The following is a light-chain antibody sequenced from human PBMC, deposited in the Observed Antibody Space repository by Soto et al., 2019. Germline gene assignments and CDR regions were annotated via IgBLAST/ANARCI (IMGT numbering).Light chain of an antibody. J-gene: IGKJ1*01. CDR1: QSISSW. CDR3: QQYNSYSRT. Sequence: DIQMPQSPSALSASVGDKATITCRASQSISSWLAWYQQKPGKAPKLLIYKASSLESGVPSRFSGSGSGTEFTLTISSLQPDDFATYYCQQYNSYSRTFGQGTNVDI. CDR2: KAS. V-gene: IGKV1-5*03.